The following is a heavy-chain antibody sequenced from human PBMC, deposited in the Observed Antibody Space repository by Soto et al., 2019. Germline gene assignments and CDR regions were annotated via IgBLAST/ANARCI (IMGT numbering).Heavy chain of an antibody. Sequence: QVQLVQSGAEVKKPGSSVKVSCKASGGSFSSNAISWVRQDPGQGLEWIGVIIPILGTATYAQKFQGRVTITADESTTTAYMALSSLRSDDTAVYFCARDRVLRGNSYYYGMDVWGQGTTVTVSS. D-gene: IGHD3-10*01. CDR3: ARDRVLRGNSYYYGMDV. V-gene: IGHV1-69*12. J-gene: IGHJ6*02. CDR2: IIPILGTA. CDR1: GGSFSSNA.